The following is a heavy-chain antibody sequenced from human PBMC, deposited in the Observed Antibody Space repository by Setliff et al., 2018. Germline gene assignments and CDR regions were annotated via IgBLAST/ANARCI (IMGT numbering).Heavy chain of an antibody. D-gene: IGHD3-9*01. CDR2: IIPILGIA. CDR3: AREGDILTGFPHGYYFDY. CDR1: GGTFSSYA. J-gene: IGHJ4*02. Sequence: ASVKVSCKASGGTFSSYAISWVRRAPGQGLEWMGGIIPILGIANYAQKFQGRVTITADKSTSTAYMELRSLRSDDTAVYYCAREGDILTGFPHGYYFDYWGQGTLVTVSS. V-gene: IGHV1-69*10.